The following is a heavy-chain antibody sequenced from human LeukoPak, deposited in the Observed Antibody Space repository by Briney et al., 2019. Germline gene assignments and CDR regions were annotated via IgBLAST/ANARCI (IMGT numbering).Heavy chain of an antibody. J-gene: IGHJ5*02. CDR1: GFTFSSYA. CDR2: ISGSGGST. CDR3: AKQSHYDSSGYYYPFWFDP. D-gene: IGHD3-22*01. Sequence: GGSLRLSCAASGFTFSSYAMGWVRQAPGKGLEWVSAISGSGGSTYYADSVKGRFTISRDNSKNTLYLQMNSLRAEDTAVYYCAKQSHYDSSGYYYPFWFDPWGQGTLVTASS. V-gene: IGHV3-23*01.